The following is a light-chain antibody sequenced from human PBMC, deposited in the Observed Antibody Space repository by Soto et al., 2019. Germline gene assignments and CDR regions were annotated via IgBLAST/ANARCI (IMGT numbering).Light chain of an antibody. V-gene: IGLV2-14*01. CDR2: DVS. Sequence: QSALTQSASVSGSPGQSITISCIGTSSDVGGHNYVSWYRQYPGKAPKLIIYDVSNRPSGVSNRFSGSKSGNTASLTISGLQPEDEADYFCCSYTFSSTYVFGTGTKLTVL. CDR3: CSYTFSSTYV. CDR1: SSDVGGHNY. J-gene: IGLJ1*01.